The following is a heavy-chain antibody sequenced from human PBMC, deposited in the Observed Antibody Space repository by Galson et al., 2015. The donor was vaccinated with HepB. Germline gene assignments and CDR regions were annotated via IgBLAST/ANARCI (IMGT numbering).Heavy chain of an antibody. CDR3: ARVYPSSGWYPYFDY. CDR1: GYTFTSYA. CDR2: INAGNGNT. Sequence: SVKVSCKASGYTFTSYAMHWVRQAPGQRLEWMGWINAGNGNTKYSQKFQGRVTITRDTSASTAYMELSSLRSEDTAVYYRARVYPSSGWYPYFDYWGQGTLVTVSS. D-gene: IGHD6-19*01. V-gene: IGHV1-3*01. J-gene: IGHJ4*02.